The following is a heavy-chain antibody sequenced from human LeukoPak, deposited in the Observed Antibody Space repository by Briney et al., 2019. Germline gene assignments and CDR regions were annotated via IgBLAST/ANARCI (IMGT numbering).Heavy chain of an antibody. CDR1: GGTFSSYA. CDR2: IIPILGIA. V-gene: IGHV1-69*04. Sequence: ASVKVSCKASGGTFSSYAISWVRQAPGQGLGWMGRIIPILGIANYAQKFQGRVTITADKSTSTAYMELSSLRSEDTAVYYCARENLRAWELSFDYWGQGTLVTVSS. CDR3: ARENLRAWELSFDY. J-gene: IGHJ4*02. D-gene: IGHD1-26*01.